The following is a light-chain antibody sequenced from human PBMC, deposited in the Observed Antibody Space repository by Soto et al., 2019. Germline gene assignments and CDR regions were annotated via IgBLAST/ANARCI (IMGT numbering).Light chain of an antibody. V-gene: IGLV2-14*01. CDR1: SSDVGGYNH. Sequence: QSALTQPASVSGSPGQSITISCTGTSSDVGGYNHVSWYQQHPGKAPKLMICEVTNRPSGVSSRFSGSKSGNTASLTISGLQAEDEADSFCSSYTSQNTRVFGGGTKLTVL. CDR2: EVT. J-gene: IGLJ3*02. CDR3: SSYTSQNTRV.